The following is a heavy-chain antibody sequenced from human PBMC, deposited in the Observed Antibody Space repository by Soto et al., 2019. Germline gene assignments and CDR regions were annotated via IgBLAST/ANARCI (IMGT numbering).Heavy chain of an antibody. V-gene: IGHV3-23*01. CDR1: GFTFSSYA. D-gene: IGHD3-3*01. CDR2: ISGSGGST. J-gene: IGHJ6*02. Sequence: GGSLRLSCAASGFTFSSYAMSWVRQAPGKGLEWVSAISGSGGSTYYADSVKGRFTISRDNSKNTLYLQMNSLRAEGTAVYYCAKDAGYDFWSGYQYGMDVWGQGTTVTVSS. CDR3: AKDAGYDFWSGYQYGMDV.